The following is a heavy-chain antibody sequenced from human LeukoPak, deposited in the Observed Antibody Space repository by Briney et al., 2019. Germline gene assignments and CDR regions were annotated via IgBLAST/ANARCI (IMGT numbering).Heavy chain of an antibody. J-gene: IGHJ4*02. CDR2: ISSNGGST. Sequence: GGTLRLSCAASGFTVSSNHMTWVRQAPGKGLESVSAISSNGGSTYYANSVKGRFTISRDNSKNTLYLQMGSLRAEDLAVYYCARDFGLTGKVDYWGQGTLVTVSS. CDR1: GFTVSSNH. CDR3: ARDFGLTGKVDY. V-gene: IGHV3-64*01. D-gene: IGHD1-20*01.